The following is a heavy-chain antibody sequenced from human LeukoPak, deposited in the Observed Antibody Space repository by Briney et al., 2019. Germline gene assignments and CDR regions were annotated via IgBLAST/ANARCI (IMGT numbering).Heavy chain of an antibody. J-gene: IGHJ4*02. CDR1: GGSISSGSYY. CDR3: ARTLDMQLPHFDY. D-gene: IGHD2-2*01. Sequence: SETLSLTCTVSGGSISSGSYYWSWIRQPAGKGLEWIGRIYTSGSTNYNPSLKSRVTMSVDTSKNQFSLKLSSVTAADTAVYYCARTLDMQLPHFDYWGQGTLVTVSS. CDR2: IYTSGST. V-gene: IGHV4-61*02.